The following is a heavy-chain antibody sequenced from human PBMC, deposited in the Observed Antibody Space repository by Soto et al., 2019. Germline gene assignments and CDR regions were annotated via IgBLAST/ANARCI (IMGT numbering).Heavy chain of an antibody. J-gene: IGHJ4*02. CDR1: GFSLTTSAVG. Sequence: SGPTLVNPTQTLTLTCTFSGFSLTTSAVGVGWIRQSPGKALGWLALIYWNDDKRYRPSLENRLTITKDTSKNQVVLTMTNMDPVDTATYYCVKGTLGTYGHVYFEHWGQGTLVTVSS. CDR2: IYWNDDK. V-gene: IGHV2-5*01. D-gene: IGHD3-16*01. CDR3: VKGTLGTYGHVYFEH.